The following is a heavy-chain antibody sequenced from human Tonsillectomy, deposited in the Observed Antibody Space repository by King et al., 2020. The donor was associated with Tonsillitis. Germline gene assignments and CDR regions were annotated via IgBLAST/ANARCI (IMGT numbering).Heavy chain of an antibody. CDR1: GYTFTSYY. CDR3: ARGGIAAAGTSGLNWFDP. V-gene: IGHV1-46*01. CDR2: INPSGGST. D-gene: IGHD6-13*01. J-gene: IGHJ5*02. Sequence: QLVQSGAEVKKPGASVKVSCKASGYTFTSYYMHWVRQAPGQGLEWMGIINPSGGSTSYAQKFQGRVTMTRDTSTSTVYMERSSLRSEDTAVYYCARGGIAAAGTSGLNWFDPWGQGTLVTVSS.